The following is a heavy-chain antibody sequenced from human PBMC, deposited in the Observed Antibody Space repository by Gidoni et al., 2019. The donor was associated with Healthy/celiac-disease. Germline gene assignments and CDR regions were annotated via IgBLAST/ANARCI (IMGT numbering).Heavy chain of an antibody. CDR2: IIPILGIA. D-gene: IGHD2-15*01. J-gene: IGHJ2*01. CDR3: ASGSSGGSGYEWYFDL. Sequence: QVQLVQSGAEVKKPGSSVKVSCKASGGTFSSYTISWVRQAPGQGLEWMGRIIPILGIANYAQKFQGRVTITADKSTSTAYMELSSLRSEDTAVYYCASGSSGGSGYEWYFDLWGRGTLVTVSS. V-gene: IGHV1-69*02. CDR1: GGTFSSYT.